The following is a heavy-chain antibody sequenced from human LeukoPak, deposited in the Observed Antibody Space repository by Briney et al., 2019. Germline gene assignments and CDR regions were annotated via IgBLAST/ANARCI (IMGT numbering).Heavy chain of an antibody. CDR3: ARENHGSFDY. CDR1: GFTFGDYA. CDR2: ISSSSRYI. Sequence: GRSLRLSCTASGFTFGDYAMSWVRQAPGKGLEWVSSISSSSRYIYYADSVKGRFTISRDNAKNSLYLQMNSLRAEDTAVYYCARENHGSFDYWGQGTLVTVSS. D-gene: IGHD1-14*01. V-gene: IGHV3-21*01. J-gene: IGHJ4*02.